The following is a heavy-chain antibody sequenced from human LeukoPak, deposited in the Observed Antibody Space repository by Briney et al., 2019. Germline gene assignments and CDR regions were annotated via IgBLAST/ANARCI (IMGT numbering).Heavy chain of an antibody. CDR2: IYYIGST. Sequence: SETLSLTCTVSGGSISSSYWSWIRQAPGKGLEWIGWIYYIGSTNYNPSLKSRVTMSVDTSNSQFSLKLTSVPAADTAVYYCASKGKLHSSYYYLDVWGIGTTVTVSS. CDR3: ASKGKLHSSYYYLDV. CDR1: GGSISSSY. V-gene: IGHV4-59*01. D-gene: IGHD1-7*01. J-gene: IGHJ6*03.